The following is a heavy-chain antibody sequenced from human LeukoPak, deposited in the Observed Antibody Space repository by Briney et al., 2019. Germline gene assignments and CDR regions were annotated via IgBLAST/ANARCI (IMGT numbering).Heavy chain of an antibody. D-gene: IGHD3-3*01. Sequence: VASVKVSCKASGGTFSSYAISWVRQAPGQGLEWMGGIIPIFGTANYAQKFQGRVTITTDESTSTAYMELSSLRSEDTAVYYCARVFPYYDFPYAFDIWGQGTMVTVSS. CDR3: ARVFPYYDFPYAFDI. CDR2: IIPIFGTA. CDR1: GGTFSSYA. J-gene: IGHJ3*02. V-gene: IGHV1-69*05.